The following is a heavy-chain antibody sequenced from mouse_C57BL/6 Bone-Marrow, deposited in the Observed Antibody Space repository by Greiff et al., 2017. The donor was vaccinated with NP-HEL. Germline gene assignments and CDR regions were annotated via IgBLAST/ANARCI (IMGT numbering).Heavy chain of an antibody. D-gene: IGHD1-1*01. J-gene: IGHJ3*01. Sequence: VKLQQSGAELVRPGASVTLSCKASGYTFTDYEMHWVKQTPVHGLEWIGAIDPETGGTAYNQKFKGKAILTAAKSSSTAYMELRSLTSEDSTVYYCTRWGYGSSSWFAYWGQGTLVTVSA. CDR2: IDPETGGT. CDR3: TRWGYGSSSWFAY. CDR1: GYTFTDYE. V-gene: IGHV1-15*01.